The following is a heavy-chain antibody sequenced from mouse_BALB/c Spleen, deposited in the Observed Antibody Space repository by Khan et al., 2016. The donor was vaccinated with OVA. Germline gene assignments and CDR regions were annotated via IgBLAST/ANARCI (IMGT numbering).Heavy chain of an antibody. J-gene: IGHJ2*01. D-gene: IGHD1-3*01. Sequence: QVQLKESGPGLVAPSQSLTITCNVSGFSLTSYGVHWVRQPPGKGLEWLGVIWAGGSTNYYSAIMYRLSISTDNSKSQVFLKMNSLQTDDTAMYYCAGLEDIWGQGTTLTVSS. CDR2: IWAGGST. CDR3: AGLEDI. V-gene: IGHV2-9*02. CDR1: GFSLTSYG.